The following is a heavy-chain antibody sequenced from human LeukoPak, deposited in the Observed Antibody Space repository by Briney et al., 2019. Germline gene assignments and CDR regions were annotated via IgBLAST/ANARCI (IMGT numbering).Heavy chain of an antibody. V-gene: IGHV3-7*01. J-gene: IGHJ4*02. CDR2: IEQDKSQI. D-gene: IGHD2-8*01. CDR3: ARLRDDVTKFDS. Sequence: GGSLRLSCAGSGFTFSSYWMSWVRQAPGKGLEWVASIEQDKSQIHYVESVKGRFTISRDNAKSSLFLQMNNLRVEDTAVYYCARLRDDVTKFDSWGQGTLVTVSS. CDR1: GFTFSSYW.